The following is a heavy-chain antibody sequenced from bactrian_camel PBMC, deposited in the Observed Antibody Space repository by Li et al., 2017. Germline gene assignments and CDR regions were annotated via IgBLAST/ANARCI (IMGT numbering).Heavy chain of an antibody. CDR3: AADNRSLWLGRPSEPTFVPPKNN. D-gene: IGHD1*01. Sequence: HVQLVESGGGSVQAGGSLRLSCAASGYIDSRYCMGWFRQAPGNECEGIAAIDSGDSATYADSVKGRFTISRDNAKNALYLEMNTLKPEDTAMYYCAADNRSLWLGRPSEPTFVPPKNNWGQGTQVTV. CDR2: IDSGDSA. V-gene: IGHV3S53*01. J-gene: IGHJ4*01. CDR1: GYIDSRYC.